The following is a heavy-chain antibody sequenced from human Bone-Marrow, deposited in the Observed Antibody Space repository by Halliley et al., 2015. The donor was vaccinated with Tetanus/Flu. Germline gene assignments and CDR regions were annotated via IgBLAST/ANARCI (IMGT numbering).Heavy chain of an antibody. Sequence: QLVQSGAEVKKPGASMKVSCKASGYSFNDYGITWMRQAPGQGPEWMGWISAYNGNTKYSERLQGRLIMTTDTSTSTAYMELRSLRSDGPAVYYCARGKAGGTFGASDYWGQGTLVTVSS. CDR3: ARGKAGGTFGASDY. V-gene: IGHV1-18*01. J-gene: IGHJ4*02. CDR1: GYSFNDYG. D-gene: IGHD3-16*01. CDR2: ISAYNGNT.